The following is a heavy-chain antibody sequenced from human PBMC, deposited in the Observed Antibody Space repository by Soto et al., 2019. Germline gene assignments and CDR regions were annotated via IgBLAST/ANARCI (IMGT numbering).Heavy chain of an antibody. CDR2: ISYDGSNK. J-gene: IGHJ6*02. CDR3: AREDDYYYSYGMDV. Sequence: QVQLVESGGGVVQPGRSLRLSCAASGFTFSSYAMHWVRQAPGKGLEWVAVISYDGSNKYYADSVKGRFTISRDNSKNTLYLQMNSLRAEDTAVYYCAREDDYYYSYGMDVWGQGTTVTVSS. V-gene: IGHV3-30-3*01. CDR1: GFTFSSYA.